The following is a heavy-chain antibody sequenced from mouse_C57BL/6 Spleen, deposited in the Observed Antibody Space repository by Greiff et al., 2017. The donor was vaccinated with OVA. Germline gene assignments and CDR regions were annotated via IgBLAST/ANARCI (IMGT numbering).Heavy chain of an antibody. D-gene: IGHD6-5*01. J-gene: IGHJ3*01. CDR3: ARQTYAHEGFAY. CDR2: ISSGSSTI. CDR1: GFTFSDYG. Sequence: EVKVEESGGGLVKPGGSLKLSCAASGFTFSDYGMHWVRQAPEKGLEWVAYISSGSSTIYYADTVKGRFTISRDNAKNTLFLQMTSLRSEDTAMYYCARQTYAHEGFAYWGQGTLVTVSA. V-gene: IGHV5-17*01.